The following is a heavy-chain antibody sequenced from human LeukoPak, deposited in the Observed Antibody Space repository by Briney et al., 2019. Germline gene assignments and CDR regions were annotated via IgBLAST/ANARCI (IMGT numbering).Heavy chain of an antibody. D-gene: IGHD3-10*01. CDR2: IYYSGST. V-gene: IGHV4-39*07. Sequence: SETLSLTCTVSGGSVSSGSYYWGWIRQPPGKGLEWIGNIYYSGSTYYNPSLKSRVTISVDTSKNQFSLKLSSVTAADTAVYYCARLTRRFGDYRRSGWFDPWGQGTLVTVSS. CDR3: ARLTRRFGDYRRSGWFDP. J-gene: IGHJ5*02. CDR1: GGSVSSGSYY.